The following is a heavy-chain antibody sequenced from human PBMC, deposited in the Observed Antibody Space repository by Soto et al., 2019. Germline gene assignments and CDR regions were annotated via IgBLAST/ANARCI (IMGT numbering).Heavy chain of an antibody. V-gene: IGHV1-2*04. CDR3: AMSGGVSWFDP. CDR2: INPNSGGT. D-gene: IGHD1-26*01. Sequence: GASVKVSCKSSGYTFTGYYMHCVRQAPGQGLEWMGWINPNSGGTNYAQKFQGWVTMTRDTSISTAYMELSRLRSDDTAVYYCAMSGGVSWFDPWGQGTLVTVSS. J-gene: IGHJ5*02. CDR1: GYTFTGYY.